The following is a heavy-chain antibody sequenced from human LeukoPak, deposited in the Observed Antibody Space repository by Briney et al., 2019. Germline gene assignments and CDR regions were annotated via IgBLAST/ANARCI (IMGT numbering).Heavy chain of an antibody. D-gene: IGHD2-21*01. V-gene: IGHV1-2*02. CDR2: INPNSGGT. J-gene: IGHJ4*02. CDR3: ARGWAFDFAGYCFALGY. CDR1: GYTFTSYY. Sequence: GASVKVSCKASGYTFTSYYMHWVRQAPGQGLEWMGWINPNSGGTNYTQKFQGRVTMTRDTSISTAYMELRRLTSDDTAVYYCARGWAFDFAGYCFALGYWGQGTLVPVSS.